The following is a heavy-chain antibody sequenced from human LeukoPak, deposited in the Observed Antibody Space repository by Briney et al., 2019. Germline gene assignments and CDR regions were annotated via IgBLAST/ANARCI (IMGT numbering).Heavy chain of an antibody. CDR3: VRQRQWLVPYYFDY. D-gene: IGHD6-19*01. V-gene: IGHV4-39*01. J-gene: IGHJ4*02. CDR1: GGSISSSSYY. Sequence: SETLSLTCTVSGGSISSSSYYWGWIRQPPGKGLEWIGSIYYSGSTYYNPSLKSRVTISVDTSKNQFSLKLSSVTAADTAVYYCVRQRQWLVPYYFDYWGQGTLVTVSS. CDR2: IYYSGST.